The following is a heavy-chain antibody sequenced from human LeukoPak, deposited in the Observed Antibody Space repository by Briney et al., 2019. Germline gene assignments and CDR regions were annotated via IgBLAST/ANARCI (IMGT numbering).Heavy chain of an antibody. D-gene: IGHD3-22*01. CDR3: ARDGGYYYDSSGYYQFDY. Sequence: ASVKVSCKASGYTFTIYGISWVRQAPGQGLEWMVWISAYNGNTNYAQKLQGRVTMTTDTSTSTAYMELRSLRSDDTAVYYCARDGGYYYDSSGYYQFDYWGQGTLVTVSS. V-gene: IGHV1-18*01. J-gene: IGHJ4*02. CDR2: ISAYNGNT. CDR1: GYTFTIYG.